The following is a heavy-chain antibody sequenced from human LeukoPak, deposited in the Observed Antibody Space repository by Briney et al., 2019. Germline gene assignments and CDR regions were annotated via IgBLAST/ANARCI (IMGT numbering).Heavy chain of an antibody. CDR2: IKQDGSEK. CDR3: ARDAGGYGFYGDY. D-gene: IGHD5-18*01. J-gene: IGHJ4*02. V-gene: IGHV3-7*01. CDR1: GFTLSSYW. Sequence: GGSLRLSCAASGFTLSSYWMSWVRQAPGKGLEWVANIKQDGSEKNYVDSVKGRFTISRDKAKNSLYLQMNSLRAEDTAVYYCARDAGGYGFYGDYWGQGTLVTVSS.